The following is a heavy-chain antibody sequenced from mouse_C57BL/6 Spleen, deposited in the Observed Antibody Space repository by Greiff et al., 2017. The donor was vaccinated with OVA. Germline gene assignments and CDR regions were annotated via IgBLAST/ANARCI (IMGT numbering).Heavy chain of an antibody. CDR1: GYTFTDYE. V-gene: IGHV1-15*01. CDR3: WYFDV. Sequence: QVQLQQSGAELVRPGASVTLSCKASGYTFTDYEMHWVKQTPVHGLEWIGAIDPGTGGTTYNQKFKGKAILTADKSSSTAYMELRSLASEDSAGYDCWYFDVWGTGTTVTVSS. CDR2: IDPGTGGT. J-gene: IGHJ1*03.